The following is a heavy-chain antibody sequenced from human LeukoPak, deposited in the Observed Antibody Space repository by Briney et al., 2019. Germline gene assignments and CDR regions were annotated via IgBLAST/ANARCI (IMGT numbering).Heavy chain of an antibody. D-gene: IGHD6-19*01. J-gene: IGHJ4*02. V-gene: IGHV3-23*01. Sequence: QAGGSLRLSCAASGFTFGSHAVSWVRQAPGKGLEWVSAISGSGGDTYYADSVKGRFTISRDNSKNIVHLQMHSLSTEDTALYYCAKTTTGYSSGRYPGWPVDYWGRGTLVTVSS. CDR2: ISGSGGDT. CDR1: GFTFGSHA. CDR3: AKTTTGYSSGRYPGWPVDY.